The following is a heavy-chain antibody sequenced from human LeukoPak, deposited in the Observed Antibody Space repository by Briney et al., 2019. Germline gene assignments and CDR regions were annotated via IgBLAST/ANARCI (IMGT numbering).Heavy chain of an antibody. Sequence: ASVKVSCKASGYTFTSYYMHWVRQAPGQGLEWMGIINPSGGSTSYAQKFQGRVTMTRDMSTSTVYMELSSLRSEDTAVYYCARELSYYDFRSGIRKPFDYWGQGTLVTVSS. V-gene: IGHV1-46*01. CDR1: GYTFTSYY. CDR2: INPSGGST. CDR3: ARELSYYDFRSGIRKPFDY. D-gene: IGHD3-3*01. J-gene: IGHJ4*02.